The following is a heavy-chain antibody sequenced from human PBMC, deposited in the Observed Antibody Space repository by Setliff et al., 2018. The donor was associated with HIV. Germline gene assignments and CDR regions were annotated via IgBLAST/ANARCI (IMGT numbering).Heavy chain of an antibody. Sequence: ASVKVSCKASDYPFSNFGISWVRQAPGQGLEWMAWINVYNGDTSFAQKFQGRVTMTKDTSTGTAYMELSGLRSDDTAVYYCATDRTQTGISLVRGRLTDPAKYPLDYWGQGTLVTVSS. CDR1: DYPFSNFG. CDR3: ATDRTQTGISLVRGRLTDPAKYPLDY. J-gene: IGHJ4*02. D-gene: IGHD3-10*01. V-gene: IGHV1-18*01. CDR2: INVYNGDT.